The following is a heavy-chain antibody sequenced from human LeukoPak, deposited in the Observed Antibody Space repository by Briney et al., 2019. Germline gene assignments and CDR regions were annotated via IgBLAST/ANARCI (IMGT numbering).Heavy chain of an antibody. J-gene: IGHJ4*02. CDR1: GGSFSGYY. D-gene: IGHD3-22*01. V-gene: IGHV4-59*01. CDR3: ARGYYYDSSGYFLDF. Sequence: SETLSLTCAVYGGSFSGYYWNWIRQSPGRGLEWIGYIYYSGITKYNPSLKSRVTISVDTSTNQFSLRLSSVTAADTAVYYCARGYYYDSSGYFLDFWGQGTLVTVSS. CDR2: IYYSGIT.